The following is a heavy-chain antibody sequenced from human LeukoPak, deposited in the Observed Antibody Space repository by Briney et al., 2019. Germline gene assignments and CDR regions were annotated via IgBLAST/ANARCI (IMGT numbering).Heavy chain of an antibody. Sequence: GGSLRLSCAASGFSFSTYAMTWVRQAPGKGLEWVSCISSSSSTIYYADSVKGRFTISRDNAKNSLYLQMNSLRDEDTAVYYCARGRGDIWGQGTMVTVSS. V-gene: IGHV3-48*02. CDR2: ISSSSSTI. D-gene: IGHD3-10*01. CDR3: ARGRGDI. CDR1: GFSFSTYA. J-gene: IGHJ3*02.